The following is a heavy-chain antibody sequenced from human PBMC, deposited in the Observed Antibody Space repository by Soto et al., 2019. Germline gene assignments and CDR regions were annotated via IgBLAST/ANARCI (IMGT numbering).Heavy chain of an antibody. J-gene: IGHJ2*01. CDR1: GYSFDTFG. D-gene: IGHD2-15*01. Sequence: QVPVVQSGAEVKKPGASVKVACKASGYSFDTFGMSWVRQAPGQGLEWMGWISIEKGDTNSAQKFQDRVTMTTDTSTSTAYMELRSLTSDDTVVYYCARCYCSVGSCFTCWHFDLWGRGTLVTVSS. CDR2: ISIEKGDT. CDR3: ARCYCSVGSCFTCWHFDL. V-gene: IGHV1-18*01.